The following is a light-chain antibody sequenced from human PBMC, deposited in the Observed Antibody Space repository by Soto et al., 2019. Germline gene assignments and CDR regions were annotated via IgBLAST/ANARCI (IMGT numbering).Light chain of an antibody. CDR2: VTRDGSH. Sequence: QPVLTQSTSASASLGASGKHTCTLSRGHSNYAIAWHQQQPQKGPRLLMKVTRDGSHTKGDGIPDRFSGSSSGAERYLTISSLQSEDEADYYCQTWGAGIRVFGGGTKLTVL. CDR1: RGHSNYA. V-gene: IGLV4-69*01. CDR3: QTWGAGIRV. J-gene: IGLJ2*01.